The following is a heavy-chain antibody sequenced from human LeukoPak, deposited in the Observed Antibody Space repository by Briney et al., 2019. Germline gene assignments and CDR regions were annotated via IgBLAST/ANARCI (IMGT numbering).Heavy chain of an antibody. CDR1: GYTFTSYD. CDR3: ATPGGYCSGGSCYAIDY. CDR2: MNPNSGNT. Sequence: ASVKVSCKASGYTFTSYDINWVRQATGQGLEWMGWMNPNSGNTGYAQKFQGRVTMTRNTSISTAYMELSSLRSEDTAAYYCATPGGYCSGGSCYAIDYWGQGTLVTVSS. J-gene: IGHJ4*02. D-gene: IGHD2-15*01. V-gene: IGHV1-8*01.